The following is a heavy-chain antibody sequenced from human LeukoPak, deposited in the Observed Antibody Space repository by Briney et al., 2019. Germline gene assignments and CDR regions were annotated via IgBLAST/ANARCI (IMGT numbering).Heavy chain of an antibody. CDR2: INPNSGGT. CDR3: ASLGSSSGFIYGFDY. V-gene: IGHV1-2*06. D-gene: IGHD6-6*01. CDR1: GYTLTGYY. J-gene: IGHJ4*02. Sequence: ASVKVSCKASGYTLTGYYMHWVRQAPGQGLEWMGRINPNSGGTNYAQKFQGRVTMTRDTSISTAYMELSRLRSDDTAVYYCASLGSSSGFIYGFDYWGQGTLVTVSS.